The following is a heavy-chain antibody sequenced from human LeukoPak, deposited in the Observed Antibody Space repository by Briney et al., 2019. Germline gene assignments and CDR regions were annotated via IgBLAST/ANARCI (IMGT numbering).Heavy chain of an antibody. J-gene: IGHJ4*02. V-gene: IGHV3-74*01. Sequence: ESLRHAFWAHLYPLTYYLVSSVPWAPAKVLVLVSRINTDGSRTDYADDVKGRITISRDNAKNTLFLRMNSLTTEDTGVYYCARDLLSGNSVIVSWRQGTLVSDCS. CDR1: LYPLTYYL. CDR3: ARDLLSGNSVIVS. D-gene: IGHD4-23*01. CDR2: INTDGSRT.